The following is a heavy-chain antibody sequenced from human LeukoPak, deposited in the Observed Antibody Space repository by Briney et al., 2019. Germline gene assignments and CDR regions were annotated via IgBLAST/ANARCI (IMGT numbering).Heavy chain of an antibody. CDR2: IHYSGST. D-gene: IGHD2-2*01. V-gene: IGHV4-39*01. CDR1: GSSIRSSSYH. Sequence: SETLSLTCTVSGSSIRSSSYHWGWVRQPPGKGLEWIGNIHYSGSTSYNPSLKSRVTLSVDTSKNQFSLKLSSVAAADTAVFYCARLTGRDTSDWPYFHYWGQGALVTVSS. CDR3: ARLTGRDTSDWPYFHY. J-gene: IGHJ4*01.